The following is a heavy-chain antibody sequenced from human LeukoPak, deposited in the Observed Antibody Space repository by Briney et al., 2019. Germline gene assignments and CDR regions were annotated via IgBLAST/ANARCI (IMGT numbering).Heavy chain of an antibody. Sequence: GGSLRLSCAASGFTFSNAWMSWVRQAPGKGLEWVGRIKSKTDGGTTDYAAPVKGGFTISRDDSKNTLYLQMNSLKTEDTAVYYCTTELAYWGGDCFGGPDSWGQETLATVSS. D-gene: IGHD2-21*02. CDR1: GFTFSNAW. CDR3: TTELAYWGGDCFGGPDS. CDR2: IKSKTDGGTT. V-gene: IGHV3-15*01. J-gene: IGHJ4*02.